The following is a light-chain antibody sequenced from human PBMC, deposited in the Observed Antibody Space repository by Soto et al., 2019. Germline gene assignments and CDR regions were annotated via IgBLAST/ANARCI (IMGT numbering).Light chain of an antibody. CDR1: TSNIGAFYN. Sequence: QSVLTQPPSVSGAPGQRVTISCTGSTSNIGAFYNVHWYQHVPGAAPKLLIYGDNNRPSGVPDRFSGSKSGTSASLAIIGLQTDDEADYYCQSYDSSLSGSWVFGGGTQLTVL. J-gene: IGLJ3*02. CDR2: GDN. CDR3: QSYDSSLSGSWV. V-gene: IGLV1-40*02.